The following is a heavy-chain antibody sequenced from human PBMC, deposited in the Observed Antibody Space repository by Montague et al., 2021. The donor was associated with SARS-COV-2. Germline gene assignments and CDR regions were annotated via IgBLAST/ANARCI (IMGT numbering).Heavy chain of an antibody. J-gene: IGHJ5*02. Sequence: SETLSLTCTVAGYSISSGYYWGWIRQPPGKGLEWIGSIYDSGSTYYNPXXKSRVTISVDTSKNQFSLKLSSVTAADTAVYYCARDCYDYGSGSYQRWFDPWGQGTLITVSS. CDR3: ARDCYDYGSGSYQRWFDP. V-gene: IGHV4-38-2*02. CDR1: GYSISSGYY. CDR2: IYDSGST. D-gene: IGHD3-10*01.